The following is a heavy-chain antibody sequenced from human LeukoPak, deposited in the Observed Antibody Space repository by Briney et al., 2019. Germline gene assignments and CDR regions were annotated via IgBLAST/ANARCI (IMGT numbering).Heavy chain of an antibody. D-gene: IGHD2-21*01. CDR1: GYTFTSYD. CDR3: ARAHSIPHYYYMDV. CDR2: MNPKSGNT. J-gene: IGHJ6*03. V-gene: IGHV1-8*03. Sequence: GASVKVSCKASGYTFTSYDINWVRQATGQGLEWMGWMNPKSGNTGHAQKFQGRVTITRDTSISTVYMELSSLRSEDTAAYYCARAHSIPHYYYMDVWGKGTTVTVSS.